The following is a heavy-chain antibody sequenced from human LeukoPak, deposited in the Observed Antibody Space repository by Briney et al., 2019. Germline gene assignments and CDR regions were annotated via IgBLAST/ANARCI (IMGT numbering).Heavy chain of an antibody. J-gene: IGHJ5*01. CDR1: GLTFSSHW. CDR2: ITNDGSST. Sequence: GGSLRLSCAASGLTFSSHWMHWVRQAPGKGLVWVSRITNDGSSTTYADSVKGRFTISRDNSKNMLYLQMNSLRVEDTALYYCAQSGQFDSWGQGTLVTVSS. V-gene: IGHV3-74*01. D-gene: IGHD2-8*02. CDR3: AQSGQFDS.